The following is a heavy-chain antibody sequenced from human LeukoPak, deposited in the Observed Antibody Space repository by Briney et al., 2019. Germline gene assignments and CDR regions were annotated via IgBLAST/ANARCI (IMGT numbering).Heavy chain of an antibody. D-gene: IGHD5-12*01. J-gene: IGHJ4*02. CDR3: ARALPPGYSGYELDF. V-gene: IGHV3-21*01. CDR2: ITSSSSYI. Sequence: GESLGLSCTASGFTFNTYSMNWVRQAPGKGLEWVSSITSSSSYIYYADSVKGRFTISRDNAKNSLYLQMDSLRVEDTAVYYCARALPPGYSGYELDFWGRGTLVTVSS. CDR1: GFTFNTYS.